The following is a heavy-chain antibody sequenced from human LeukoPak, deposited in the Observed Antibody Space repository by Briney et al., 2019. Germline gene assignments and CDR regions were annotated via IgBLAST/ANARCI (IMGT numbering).Heavy chain of an antibody. D-gene: IGHD3-16*01. CDR1: VLSLRKYW. J-gene: IGHJ4*02. V-gene: IGHV3-74*01. Sequence: PGWAVTVSCLPSVLSLRKYWMHWVRQAPGKDRAGVSRINPYGWVTNHADSLKGRFTISRDNAKNTLYLQMNSLRVEDTAVYYCSRDTYGYEDHWGQGTLVTVSS. CDR2: INPYGWVT. CDR3: SRDTYGYEDH.